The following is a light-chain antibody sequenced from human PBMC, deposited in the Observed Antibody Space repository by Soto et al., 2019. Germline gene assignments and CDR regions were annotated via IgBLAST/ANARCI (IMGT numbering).Light chain of an antibody. CDR1: SSDDGGYNY. Sequence: HSVLTQPASVSGSPGQSIPISCTGTSSDDGGYNYVSWYQQHPGKAPKLMIYDVSNRPSGVSNRFSGSKSGNTASLTISGLQAEDEADYYCSSYTSSSTLYVVFGGGTKLTVL. CDR3: SSYTSSSTLYVV. V-gene: IGLV2-14*01. J-gene: IGLJ2*01. CDR2: DVS.